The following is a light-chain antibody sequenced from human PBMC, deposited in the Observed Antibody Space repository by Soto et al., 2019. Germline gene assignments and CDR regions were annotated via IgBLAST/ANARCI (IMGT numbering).Light chain of an antibody. V-gene: IGKV3-11*01. CDR2: DAS. CDR1: QSVSSY. CDR3: QQRSNWPST. J-gene: IGKJ4*01. Sequence: EIVLTQSPATLSLSPGERATLSCRASQSVSSYLAWYQQKPGQAPRLLIYDASNRATGIPARFSGSGSGTDVTRTISSLEPEDFAVYYCQQRSNWPSTFGGGTKVEIK.